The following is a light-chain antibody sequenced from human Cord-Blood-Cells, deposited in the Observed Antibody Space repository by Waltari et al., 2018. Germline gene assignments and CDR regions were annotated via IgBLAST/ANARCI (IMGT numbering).Light chain of an antibody. V-gene: IGLV2-23*03. J-gene: IGLJ1*01. CDR3: CSYAGSSTFV. Sequence: QSALTQSASVSGSPGQSITLSCTGTRSDVWSYNLVSWYQQHPGKAPKLMIYEGSKRPSGVSNRFSGSKSGNTASLTISGRQAEDEADYYCCSYAGSSTFVFGTGTKVTVL. CDR2: EGS. CDR1: RSDVWSYNL.